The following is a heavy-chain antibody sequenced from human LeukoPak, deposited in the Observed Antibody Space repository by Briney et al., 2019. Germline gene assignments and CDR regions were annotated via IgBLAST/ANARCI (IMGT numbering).Heavy chain of an antibody. D-gene: IGHD1-26*01. CDR2: IKQDGSEK. V-gene: IGHV3-7*01. J-gene: IGHJ4*02. CDR1: RFTLSSYG. Sequence: PGGSLRLSCAASRFTLSSYGIHWVRQAPGKGLEWVANIKQDGSEKYYVDSVKGRFTISRDNAKNSLFLQMNRLRAEDTAVYFCAREGSQSASGTYPGNDWGQGTLVTVSS. CDR3: AREGSQSASGTYPGND.